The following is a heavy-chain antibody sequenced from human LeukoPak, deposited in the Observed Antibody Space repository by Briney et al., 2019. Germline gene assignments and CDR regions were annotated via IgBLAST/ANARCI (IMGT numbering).Heavy chain of an antibody. CDR1: GFTFSSFA. J-gene: IGHJ4*02. Sequence: GGYLCLYCAASGFTFSSFAMDWVRQAPGNGLKRVAVISYDGSNKYDANSEKGRFTIARDNSKNTLYLQMNSLRAEDTAVYYCASSAVYSSSWLNYFDYWGQGTLVTVSS. CDR3: ASSAVYSSSWLNYFDY. D-gene: IGHD6-13*01. CDR2: ISYDGSNK. V-gene: IGHV3-30-3*01.